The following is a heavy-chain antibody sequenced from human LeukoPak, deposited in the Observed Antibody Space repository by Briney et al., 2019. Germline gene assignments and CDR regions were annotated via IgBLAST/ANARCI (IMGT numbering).Heavy chain of an antibody. Sequence: PSETLSLTCTVSGGSISSSSYYWGWIRQPPGKGLEWIGSIYYSGSTYYNPSLKSRVTISVDTSKNQFSLKLSSVTAADTAVYYCARRRRNCSSTSCYGAYFDYWGQGTLVTVSS. D-gene: IGHD2-2*01. CDR1: GGSISSSSYY. CDR3: ARRRRNCSSTSCYGAYFDY. CDR2: IYYSGST. J-gene: IGHJ4*02. V-gene: IGHV4-39*01.